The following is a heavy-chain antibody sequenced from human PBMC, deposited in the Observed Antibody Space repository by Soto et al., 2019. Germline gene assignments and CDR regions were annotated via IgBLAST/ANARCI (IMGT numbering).Heavy chain of an antibody. J-gene: IGHJ3*02. Sequence: QLHLVQSGAVVKKPGASVTVSCSASGYPVTAYYMHWVRQAPGRGLEWMGGINPATGAAKYTQTFPARVTMTRDTSTSTVFMEPSGMTSQDAAVFYWPRGGGVGVAGSAAFDMWGQGTLVTVSS. CDR1: GYPVTAYY. CDR2: INPATGAA. D-gene: IGHD3-3*01. CDR3: PRGGGVGVAGSAAFDM. V-gene: IGHV1-2*02.